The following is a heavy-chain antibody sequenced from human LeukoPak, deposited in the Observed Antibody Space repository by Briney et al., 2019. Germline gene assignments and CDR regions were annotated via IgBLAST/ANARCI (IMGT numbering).Heavy chain of an antibody. V-gene: IGHV4-30-4*08. CDR2: IYYSGST. CDR3: ASFTISIPGAFDI. Sequence: SETLSLTCTVSGGSISSGDYYWSGIRQPPGKGLEWIGYIYYSGSTYYNPSLKSRVTISVDTSKNQFSLKLSSVTAADTAVYYCASFTISIPGAFDIWGQGTMVTVSS. CDR1: GGSISSGDYY. J-gene: IGHJ3*02. D-gene: IGHD3-3*01.